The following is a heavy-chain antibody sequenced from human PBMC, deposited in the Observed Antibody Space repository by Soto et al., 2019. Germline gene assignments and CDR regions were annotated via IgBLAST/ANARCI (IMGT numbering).Heavy chain of an antibody. D-gene: IGHD3-9*01. CDR2: ITSASDYI. CDR3: ARVGTGSSTPLDI. V-gene: IGHV3-21*01. J-gene: IGHJ3*02. Sequence: GGSLRLSCVASGFMFTRSTMNWVRQAPGKGLEWVSSITSASDYIFYADSVRGRFTISRDNAKNSLYLQMNSLRAEDTAVYYCARVGTGSSTPLDIWGQGTMVTVSS. CDR1: GFMFTRST.